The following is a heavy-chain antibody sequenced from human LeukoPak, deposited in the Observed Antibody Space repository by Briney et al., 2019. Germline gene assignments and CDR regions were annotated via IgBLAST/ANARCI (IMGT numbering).Heavy chain of an antibody. J-gene: IGHJ4*02. Sequence: PSETLSLTCAVSGGSISSYYWSWIRRPPGKGLEWIGYIYYSGSTNYNPSLKSRVTISVDTSKNQFSLKLSSVTAADTAVYYCARYYYDSSGYPFDYWGQGTLVTVSS. V-gene: IGHV4-59*08. CDR3: ARYYYDSSGYPFDY. D-gene: IGHD3-22*01. CDR2: IYYSGST. CDR1: GGSISSYY.